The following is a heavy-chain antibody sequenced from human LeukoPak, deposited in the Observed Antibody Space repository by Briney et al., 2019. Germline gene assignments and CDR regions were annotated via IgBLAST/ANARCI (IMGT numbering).Heavy chain of an antibody. CDR3: ARGWFGFLHNSYADDNAFDI. CDR2: INQSGRT. V-gene: IGHV4-34*01. J-gene: IGHJ3*02. Sequence: PSETLSLTCAVYGGSFSGYYWSWIRQVPGKGLEWIGEINQSGRTNYNPSLKSRVTISVDTSKNQISLKLSFVTATDTAIYYCARGWFGFLHNSYADDNAFDIWGQGTMVTVSS. CDR1: GGSFSGYY. D-gene: IGHD5-18*01.